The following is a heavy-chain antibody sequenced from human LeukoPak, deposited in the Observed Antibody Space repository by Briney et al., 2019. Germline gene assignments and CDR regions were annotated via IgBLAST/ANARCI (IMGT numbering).Heavy chain of an antibody. Sequence: GGSLRLSCAASGFTFSSYGMSWVRQAPGKGLEWVSSISSSSSYIYYADSVKGRFTISRDNAKNSLYLQMNSLRAEDTAVYYCARGGDIVVVPAGRGYAFDIWGQGTMVTVSS. CDR3: ARGGDIVVVPAGRGYAFDI. CDR1: GFTFSSYG. V-gene: IGHV3-21*01. CDR2: ISSSSSYI. D-gene: IGHD2-2*01. J-gene: IGHJ3*02.